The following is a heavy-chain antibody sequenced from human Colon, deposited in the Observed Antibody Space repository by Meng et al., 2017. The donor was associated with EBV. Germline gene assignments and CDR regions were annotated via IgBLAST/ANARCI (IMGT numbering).Heavy chain of an antibody. J-gene: IGHJ5*02. V-gene: IGHV4-31*03. CDR3: ARYVFDSSSLYSNWFDP. CDR1: GGSICSGTYY. Sequence: QVQLQESAPGLVKPSQTLSLTCTVPGGSICSGTYYWGWIRQLPGKGLEWIAYTHYSGSTYYSPSLKSRVTISVDTSKNQLSLKLSSMTAADTAVYYCARYVFDSSSLYSNWFDPWGQGTLVTVSS. D-gene: IGHD3-22*01. CDR2: THYSGST.